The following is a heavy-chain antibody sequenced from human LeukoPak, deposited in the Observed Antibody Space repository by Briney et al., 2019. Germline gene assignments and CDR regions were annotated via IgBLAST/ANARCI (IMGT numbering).Heavy chain of an antibody. Sequence: PSETLSLTCTVSGGSISSYYWSWIRQPPGKGLEWIGYIYYSGSTNYNPSLKSRVTISVDTSKNQFSLKLSSVTAADTAVYYCARHASRAGATRGHDAFDIWGQGTMVTVPS. J-gene: IGHJ3*02. CDR1: GGSISSYY. V-gene: IGHV4-59*08. D-gene: IGHD1-26*01. CDR3: ARHASRAGATRGHDAFDI. CDR2: IYYSGST.